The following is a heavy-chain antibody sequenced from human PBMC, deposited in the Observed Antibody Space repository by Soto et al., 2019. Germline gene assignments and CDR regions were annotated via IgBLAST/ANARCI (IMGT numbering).Heavy chain of an antibody. CDR3: ARNRVPLSDDYESTGYDGAFDV. Sequence: QVELQASGPGLVKPSETLSLACSVSGVSIRDYFWVWLRQPAGKGLEWIGYIHDTGCTKYNPSLKSRVTIAVDTSKNQVSLKISSVTAADMAVYYCARNRVPLSDDYESTGYDGAFDVWSQGTMVTVSS. V-gene: IGHV4-59*01. CDR1: GVSIRDYF. J-gene: IGHJ3*01. D-gene: IGHD3-22*01. CDR2: IHDTGCT.